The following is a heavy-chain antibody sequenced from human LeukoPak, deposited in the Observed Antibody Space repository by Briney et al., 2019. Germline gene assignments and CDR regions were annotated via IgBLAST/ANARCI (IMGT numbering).Heavy chain of an antibody. V-gene: IGHV3-72*01. Sequence: GGSLRLSCVGSGFSFSNSDMNWVRQAPGKGLEWVGRTRNKAMSYTTDYAASVKGRFTISRDDSKKSLYLQMNSLKIEDTAVYFCARVYYESSGYYRYFDSWGQGTLVTVSS. D-gene: IGHD3-22*01. CDR3: ARVYYESSGYYRYFDS. CDR1: GFSFSNSD. CDR2: TRNKAMSYTT. J-gene: IGHJ4*02.